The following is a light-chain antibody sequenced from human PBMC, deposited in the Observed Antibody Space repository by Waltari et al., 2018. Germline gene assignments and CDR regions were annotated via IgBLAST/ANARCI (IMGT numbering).Light chain of an antibody. V-gene: IGKV3-20*01. CDR1: QSVSSSY. J-gene: IGKJ2*01. CDR3: QQYGSSPNT. CDR2: GAS. Sequence: EIVLTQSPGTLSLSPGESATLPCRASQSVSSSYLAWYQQKPGQAPRLLIYGASVRATGIPDRFGGSGSGTDFTLTITRVEPEDFAVYFCQQYGSSPNTFGQGTKVEIK.